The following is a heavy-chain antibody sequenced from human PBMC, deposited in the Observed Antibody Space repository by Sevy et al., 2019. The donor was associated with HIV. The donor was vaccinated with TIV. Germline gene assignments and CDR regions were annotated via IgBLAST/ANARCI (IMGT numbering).Heavy chain of an antibody. CDR3: AKEVAGKGFDY. Sequence: GSLRLSCAASGFTFSSYGMHWVRQAPGKGLEWVAVVSYDGSNKYYEDSVKGRFTISRDNSKNTLYLQMNSLRAEDTAVYYCAKEVAGKGFDYWGQGTLVTVSS. J-gene: IGHJ4*02. D-gene: IGHD6-19*01. CDR1: GFTFSSYG. CDR2: VSYDGSNK. V-gene: IGHV3-30*18.